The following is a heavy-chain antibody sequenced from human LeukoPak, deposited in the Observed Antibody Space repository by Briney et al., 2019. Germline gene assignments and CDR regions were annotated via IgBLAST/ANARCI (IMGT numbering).Heavy chain of an antibody. CDR2: IYYSGST. V-gene: IGHV4-31*03. Sequence: SETLSLTCTVSGGSISSGGYYWSWIRQHPGKGLEWIWYIYYSGSTYYNPSLKSRVTISVDTSKNQFSLKLSSVTAADTAVYYCARVPTAMVLDYWGQGTLITVSS. J-gene: IGHJ4*02. CDR3: ARVPTAMVLDY. CDR1: GGSISSGGYY. D-gene: IGHD5-18*01.